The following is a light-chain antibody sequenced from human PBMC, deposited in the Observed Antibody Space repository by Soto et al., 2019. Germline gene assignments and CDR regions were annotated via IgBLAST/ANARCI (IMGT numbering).Light chain of an antibody. V-gene: IGKV1-5*01. CDR3: QQYQIDWT. CDR1: QGVSAC. CDR2: DAS. Sequence: DIQMTQSPSTLSASVGDRVSITCRASQGVSACLAWYQQKPGKAPTLLIYDASNLQSGVPSRFSGSGSGTEFTLTISSLHPDDFATYYCQQYQIDWTFGQGTKVDIK. J-gene: IGKJ1*01.